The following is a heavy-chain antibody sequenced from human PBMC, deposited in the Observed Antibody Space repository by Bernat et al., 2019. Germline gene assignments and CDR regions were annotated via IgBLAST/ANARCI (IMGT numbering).Heavy chain of an antibody. J-gene: IGHJ5*02. CDR3: ARQPGDGWFREGDWFDP. CDR2: INPGDSDT. D-gene: IGHD3-10*01. CDR1: GYSFTSYW. V-gene: IGHV5-51*01. Sequence: EVQLVQSGAEVKKPGESLKISCKGSGYSFTSYWIGWVRQMPGKGLEWMGIINPGDSDTRYSPSFQGQVTISANKSISTAYLQWSSLKASDTAMYYCARQPGDGWFREGDWFDPWGQGTLVTVSS.